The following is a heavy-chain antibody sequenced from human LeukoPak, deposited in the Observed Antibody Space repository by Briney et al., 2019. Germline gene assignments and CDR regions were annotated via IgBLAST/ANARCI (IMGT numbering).Heavy chain of an antibody. J-gene: IGHJ4*02. CDR1: GFTFSSYA. Sequence: PGGSLRLSCAASGFTFSSYAMHWVRQAPGKGLEWVAVISYDGSNKYYADSVKGRFTISRDNSKITLYLQMNSLRAEDTAVYYCAREGYYGSGSYYSENYFDYWGQGTLVTVSS. CDR3: AREGYYGSGSYYSENYFDY. V-gene: IGHV3-30*04. CDR2: ISYDGSNK. D-gene: IGHD3-10*01.